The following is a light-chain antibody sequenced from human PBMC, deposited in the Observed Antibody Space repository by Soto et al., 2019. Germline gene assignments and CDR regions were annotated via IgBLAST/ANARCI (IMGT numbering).Light chain of an antibody. V-gene: IGKV3-15*01. CDR3: QQYNQWPPT. J-gene: IGKJ5*01. Sequence: EIVMTQSPANLSVSPGESATLSCRASQSVSSNLAWHQQKPGQAPRILMYDASTRATGISARFSGSGSGTEFTLTISSLQSEDFAVYYCQQYNQWPPTFGQGTRLEIK. CDR1: QSVSSN. CDR2: DAS.